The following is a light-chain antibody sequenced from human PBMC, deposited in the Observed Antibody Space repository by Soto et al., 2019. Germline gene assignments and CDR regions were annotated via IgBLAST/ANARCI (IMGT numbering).Light chain of an antibody. CDR3: QKYSSVPV. J-gene: IGKJ3*01. V-gene: IGKV1-27*01. Sequence: DIQMTQSPTSLSASVGDRVTITCRASQDIRNFVAWYQHKPGKAPKLLIYAASTLQSGVPSRFGGSGSGTDFTLTITSLHPEHVATYSCQKYSSVPVFGPGTKVEIK. CDR1: QDIRNF. CDR2: AAS.